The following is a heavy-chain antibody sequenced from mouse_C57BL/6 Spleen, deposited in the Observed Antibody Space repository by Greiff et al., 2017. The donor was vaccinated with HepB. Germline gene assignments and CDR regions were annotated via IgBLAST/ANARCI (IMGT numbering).Heavy chain of an antibody. CDR3: ARSHYDYDWFAY. Sequence: QVQLQQPGTELVKPGASVKLSCKASGYTFTSYWMHWVKQRPGQGLEWIGNINPSNGGTNYNEKFKSKATLTVDKSSSAAYMQLSSLTSEDSAVYYCARSHYDYDWFAYWGQGTLVTVSA. D-gene: IGHD2-4*01. CDR1: GYTFTSYW. V-gene: IGHV1-53*01. J-gene: IGHJ3*01. CDR2: INPSNGGT.